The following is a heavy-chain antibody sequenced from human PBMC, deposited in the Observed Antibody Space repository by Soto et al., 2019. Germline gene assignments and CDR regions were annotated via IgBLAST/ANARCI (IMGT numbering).Heavy chain of an antibody. CDR1: GFTFSSYG. Sequence: QVQLVESGGGVVQPGRSLRLSCAASGFTFSSYGMHWVRQAPGKGLEWVAVISYDGSNKYYADSVKGRFTISRDNSKNTLYLQMNSLRAEDTAVYYCAKGRPFCITGTTTRCNWFDPWGQGTLVTVSS. CDR2: ISYDGSNK. V-gene: IGHV3-30*18. J-gene: IGHJ5*02. D-gene: IGHD1-7*01. CDR3: AKGRPFCITGTTTRCNWFDP.